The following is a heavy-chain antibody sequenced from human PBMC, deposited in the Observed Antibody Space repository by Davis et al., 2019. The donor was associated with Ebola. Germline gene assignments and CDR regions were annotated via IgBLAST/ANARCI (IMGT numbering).Heavy chain of an antibody. D-gene: IGHD2-8*01. CDR3: ARGTNWSFDY. CDR1: GFTFSGYA. CDR2: IQSEGNVK. J-gene: IGHJ4*02. V-gene: IGHV3-30*02. Sequence: PGGSLRLSCAASGFTFSGYAMDWVRQAPGKGLEWVAFIQSEGNVKHYADSVRGRFAISRDDSKNTLYLQMNSLRTEDTAIYYCARGTNWSFDYWGQGTLVTVSS.